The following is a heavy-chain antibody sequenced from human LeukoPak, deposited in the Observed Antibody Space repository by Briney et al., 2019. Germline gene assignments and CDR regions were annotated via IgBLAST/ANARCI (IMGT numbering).Heavy chain of an antibody. CDR2: INHSGST. CDR3: AATNDYGDSYYFDY. J-gene: IGHJ4*02. V-gene: IGHV4-34*01. D-gene: IGHD4-17*01. Sequence: KPSETLSLTCAVYGGSFSGYYWSWIRQPPGKGLEWIGEINHSGSTNYNPSLKSRVTISVDTSKNQFSLKLSSVTAADTAVYYCAATNDYGDSYYFDYWGQGTLVTVSS. CDR1: GGSFSGYY.